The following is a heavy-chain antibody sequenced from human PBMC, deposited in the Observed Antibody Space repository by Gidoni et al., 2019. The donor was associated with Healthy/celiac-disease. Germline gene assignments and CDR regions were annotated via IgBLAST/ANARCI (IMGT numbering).Heavy chain of an antibody. V-gene: IGHV3-9*01. D-gene: IGHD4-17*01. CDR3: AKDISGGDLTQGAFDI. J-gene: IGHJ3*02. Sequence: EVQLVESGGGLVQPGRSLRLSCAASGFTFDDYAMHWVRQAPGKGLEWVSGISWNSGSIGYADSVKGRFTISRDNAKNSLYLQMNSLRAEDSALYYCAKDISGGDLTQGAFDIWGQGTMVTVSS. CDR1: GFTFDDYA. CDR2: ISWNSGSI.